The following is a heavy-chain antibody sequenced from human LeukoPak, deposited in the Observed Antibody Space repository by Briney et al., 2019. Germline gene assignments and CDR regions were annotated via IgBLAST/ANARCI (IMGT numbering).Heavy chain of an antibody. D-gene: IGHD1-20*01. Sequence: QPGRSLRLSCTASGFTVRSNYMSWVRQAPGKGLEWVSVIYSSGSASYADSVKGRFTISRDNSKNTLYLQMNSLRAEDTAVYYCARADNWVSFDYWGQGTLVTVSS. J-gene: IGHJ4*02. CDR2: IYSSGSA. CDR1: GFTVRSNY. CDR3: ARADNWVSFDY. V-gene: IGHV3-53*01.